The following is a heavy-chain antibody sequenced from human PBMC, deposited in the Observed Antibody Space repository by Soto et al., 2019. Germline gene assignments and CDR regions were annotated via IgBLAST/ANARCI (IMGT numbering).Heavy chain of an antibody. CDR1: GGTLSSYA. J-gene: IGHJ4*02. V-gene: IGHV1-69*06. D-gene: IGHD1-26*01. CDR2: SIRIFGTA. Sequence: QVQLVQSGAEVKKPGSSVKVSCKASGGTLSSYAISWVRQAPGQGLEWMGGSIRIFGTANYAQKYQGSVTITADKSTSTAHREVSSLKSEDTPVYCCEGGGGRGGSYSGDDWGQGTLVTVSS. CDR3: EGGGGRGGSYSGDD.